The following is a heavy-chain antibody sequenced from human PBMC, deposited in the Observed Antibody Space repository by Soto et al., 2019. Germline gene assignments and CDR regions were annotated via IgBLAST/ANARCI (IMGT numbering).Heavy chain of an antibody. J-gene: IGHJ6*03. CDR1: GFTFSSYS. CDR3: ARGGLMVYAFYYYYYMDV. Sequence: GGSLRLSCAASGFTFSSYSMNWVRQAPGKGLEWVSYISSSSSTTYYADSVKGRFTISRDNAKNSLYLQMNSLRAEDTAVYYCARGGLMVYAFYYYYYMDVWGKGTTVTVSS. CDR2: ISSSSSTT. D-gene: IGHD2-8*01. V-gene: IGHV3-48*01.